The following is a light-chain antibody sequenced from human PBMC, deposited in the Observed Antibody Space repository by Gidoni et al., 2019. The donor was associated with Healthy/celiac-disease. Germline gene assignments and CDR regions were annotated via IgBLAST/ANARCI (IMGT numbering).Light chain of an antibody. CDR3: CSYAGSSTLV. Sequence: QSALPQPASVSGSPGQSITISCTGTSSDVGSYNLVSWYQQHPGKAPKLMIYEVSKRPSGVSHRFSGSKSGNTASLTISGLQAEDEADYYCCSYAGSSTLVFGGGTKLTVL. J-gene: IGLJ2*01. CDR1: SSDVGSYNL. V-gene: IGLV2-23*02. CDR2: EVS.